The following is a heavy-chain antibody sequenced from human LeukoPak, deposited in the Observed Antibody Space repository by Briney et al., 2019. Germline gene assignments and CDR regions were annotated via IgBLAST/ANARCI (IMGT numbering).Heavy chain of an antibody. V-gene: IGHV3-30*04. Sequence: PGGSLRLSCAASGFTFSIYAMHWVRQAPGKGLEWVAVISFDGSNKNYADSVKGRFTISRDNSKNTLYLQMNSLTTEDTAVYYCAKERGAEAGTVYFDYWGQGTLVTVSS. D-gene: IGHD6-13*01. CDR1: GFTFSIYA. CDR2: ISFDGSNK. CDR3: AKERGAEAGTVYFDY. J-gene: IGHJ4*02.